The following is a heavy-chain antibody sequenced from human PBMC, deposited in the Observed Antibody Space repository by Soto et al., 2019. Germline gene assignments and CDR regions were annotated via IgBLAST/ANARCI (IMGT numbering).Heavy chain of an antibody. Sequence: ASVKVSCKASGYTFTGYYMHWVRQAPGQGLEWMGWINPNSGGTNYAQKFQGRVTMTGDTSISTAYMELSRLRSDDTAVYYCARYSSVRGVAYYYGTDVWGQGTTVTVSS. D-gene: IGHD3-10*02. CDR3: ARYSSVRGVAYYYGTDV. V-gene: IGHV1-2*02. CDR1: GYTFTGYY. J-gene: IGHJ6*02. CDR2: INPNSGGT.